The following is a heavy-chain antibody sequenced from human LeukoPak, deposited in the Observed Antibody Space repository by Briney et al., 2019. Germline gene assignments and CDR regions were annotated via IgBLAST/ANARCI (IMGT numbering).Heavy chain of an antibody. J-gene: IGHJ4*02. D-gene: IGHD3-10*01. CDR1: GYTFTSYY. Sequence: ASVKVSCKASGYTFTSYYMHWVRQAPGQGLEWMGRINPNSGGTNYAQKFQGRVTMTRDTSISIAYMELSRLRSDDTAVYYCAKNYGSGSQYYFDYWGQGTLVTVSS. V-gene: IGHV1-2*06. CDR3: AKNYGSGSQYYFDY. CDR2: INPNSGGT.